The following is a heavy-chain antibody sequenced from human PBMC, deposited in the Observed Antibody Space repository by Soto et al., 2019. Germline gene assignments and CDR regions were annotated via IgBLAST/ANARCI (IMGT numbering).Heavy chain of an antibody. D-gene: IGHD6-19*01. CDR2: ISYDGSNK. Sequence: QVQLVESGGGVVQPGRSLRLSCAASGFTFSSYGMHWVRQAPGKGLEWVAVISYDGSNKYYADSVKGRFTISRDNSKNTLYLQMNSLRAEDTAVYYCANDHRSGWSNWGQGTLVNVSS. J-gene: IGHJ4*02. V-gene: IGHV3-30*18. CDR3: ANDHRSGWSN. CDR1: GFTFSSYG.